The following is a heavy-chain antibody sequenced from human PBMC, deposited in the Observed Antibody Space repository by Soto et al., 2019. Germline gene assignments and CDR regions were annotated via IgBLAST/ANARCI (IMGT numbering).Heavy chain of an antibody. J-gene: IGHJ3*02. CDR3: AREGRLPVAFDI. Sequence: RASVKVSCKASGGTFSSYAISWVRQAPGQGLEWMGGIIPIFGTANYAQKFQGRVTITADKSTSTAYMELSSLRSEDTAVYYCAREGRLPVAFDIWGQGTMVTVS. V-gene: IGHV1-69*06. CDR2: IIPIFGTA. CDR1: GGTFSSYA. D-gene: IGHD4-17*01.